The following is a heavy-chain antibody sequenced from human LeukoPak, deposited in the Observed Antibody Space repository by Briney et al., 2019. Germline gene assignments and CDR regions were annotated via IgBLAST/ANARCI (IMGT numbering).Heavy chain of an antibody. CDR1: GYTLTSYG. CDR2: ISAYNGNT. J-gene: IGHJ4*02. V-gene: IGHV1-18*01. CDR3: ASRSSTVAKFPFHY. D-gene: IGHD4-17*01. Sequence: GASVKVSCKASGYTLTSYGISWVRQAPGQGLEWMGWISAYNGNTNYAQKLQGRVTMTTDTSTSTAYMELRSLRSDDTAVYYCASRSSTVAKFPFHYWGEGALVTVSS.